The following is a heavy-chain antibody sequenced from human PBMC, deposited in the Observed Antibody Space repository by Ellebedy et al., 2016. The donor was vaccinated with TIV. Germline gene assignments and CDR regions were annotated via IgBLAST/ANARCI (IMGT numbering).Heavy chain of an antibody. CDR2: IAYDGSNK. Sequence: GESLKISCAASGFTFSNYAMAWVRQAPGKGLEWVALIAYDGSNKFYADSVKGRFTISRDNSKNTLHLQMNSLRTEDTAVYYCARDSTNHYFDYWGQGTLVTVSP. CDR3: ARDSTNHYFDY. V-gene: IGHV3-30*01. CDR1: GFTFSNYA. J-gene: IGHJ4*02.